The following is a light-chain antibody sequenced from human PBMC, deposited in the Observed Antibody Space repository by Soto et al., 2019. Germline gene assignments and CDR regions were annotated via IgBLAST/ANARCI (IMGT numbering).Light chain of an antibody. CDR2: ELS. V-gene: IGLV2-8*01. Sequence: SVLTQPPSASGCAGQSVTISCTGTSGDVGADNSVTWYQQPPGKAPKLMIYELSKRPSGVPDRFSGSKSGNTASLTVSGLQAEDDADYFCSAYAVSYTLYIFGTWTKVTVL. CDR1: SGDVGADNS. CDR3: SAYAVSYTLYI. J-gene: IGLJ1*01.